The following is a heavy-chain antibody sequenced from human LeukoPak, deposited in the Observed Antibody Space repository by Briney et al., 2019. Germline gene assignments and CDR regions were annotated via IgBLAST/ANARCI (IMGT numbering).Heavy chain of an antibody. CDR1: GYSISSGYY. V-gene: IGHV4-38-2*02. D-gene: IGHD1-7*01. CDR2: IYHSGST. Sequence: SETLSLTCTVSGYSISSGYYWGWIRQPPGKGLEWIGSIYHSGSTYYNPSLKSRVTISVDTSKNQFSLKLSSVTAADTAVYYCASLNWNYSLFVAPDAFDIWGQGTMVTVSS. J-gene: IGHJ3*02. CDR3: ASLNWNYSLFVAPDAFDI.